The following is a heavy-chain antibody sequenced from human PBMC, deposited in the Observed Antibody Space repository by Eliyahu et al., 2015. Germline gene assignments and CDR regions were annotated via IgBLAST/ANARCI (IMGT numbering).Heavy chain of an antibody. J-gene: IGHJ4*02. V-gene: IGHV3-9*01. CDR1: GFTFDDYA. D-gene: IGHD6-19*01. Sequence: EVQLVESGGGLVQPGRSLRLXXAASGFTFDDYAMHWVRQAPGKGLEWVSGISWNSGSIGYADSVKGRFTISRDNAKNSLYLQMNSLRAEDTALYYCAKDIGIAVAGYFDYWGQGTLVTVSS. CDR2: ISWNSGSI. CDR3: AKDIGIAVAGYFDY.